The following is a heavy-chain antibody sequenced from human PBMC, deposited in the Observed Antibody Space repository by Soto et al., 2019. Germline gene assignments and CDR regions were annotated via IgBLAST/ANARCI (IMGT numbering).Heavy chain of an antibody. CDR3: ARETAGRAWDY. Sequence: SETLSLTCTVSGGSISSYYWSWIRQPPGKGLEWIGYIYYSGSTNYNPSLKSRVTISVDTSKNQFSLKLSSVTAADTAVYYCARETAGRAWDYWGQGTLVTVSS. D-gene: IGHD2-21*01. CDR1: GGSISSYY. CDR2: IYYSGST. J-gene: IGHJ4*02. V-gene: IGHV4-59*01.